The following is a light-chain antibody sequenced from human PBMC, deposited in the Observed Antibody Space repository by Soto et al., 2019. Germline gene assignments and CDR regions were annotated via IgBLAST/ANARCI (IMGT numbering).Light chain of an antibody. CDR1: SSDVGAYNY. CDR3: SSYSSRSTHVV. Sequence: QSALTQPASVSGSPGQSITISCTGTSSDVGAYNYVSWYQQHPGKAPKLMIYEVSNRPSGVSDRFSGSKSGNTASLTISGLQAEDEADYYCSSYSSRSTHVVFGGGTKVTVL. CDR2: EVS. V-gene: IGLV2-14*01. J-gene: IGLJ2*01.